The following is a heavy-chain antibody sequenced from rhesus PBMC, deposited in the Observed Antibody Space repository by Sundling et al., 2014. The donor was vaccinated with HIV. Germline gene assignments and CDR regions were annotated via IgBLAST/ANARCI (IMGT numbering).Heavy chain of an antibody. V-gene: IGHV1S2*01. D-gene: IGHD6-13*01. CDR2: INPYNGNT. Sequence: QVQLVQSGAEVKKPGSSVKVSCKASGYTFTDYYMHWVRQAPRQGLEWMGWINPYNGNTKYAQKFQGRVTMTRDTSTSTAYMELSSLRSEDTAVYYCARGTLYSSWGTDYWGQGVLVTVSS. J-gene: IGHJ4*01. CDR3: ARGTLYSSWGTDY. CDR1: GYTFTDYY.